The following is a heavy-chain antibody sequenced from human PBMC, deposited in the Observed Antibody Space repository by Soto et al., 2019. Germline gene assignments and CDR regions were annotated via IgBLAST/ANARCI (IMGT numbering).Heavy chain of an antibody. CDR2: ISGRGGST. V-gene: IGHV3-23*01. CDR1: GFTFSSYA. D-gene: IGHD3-10*01. CDR3: AKERDSYYGSGSYQGNWYFEL. J-gene: IGHJ2*01. Sequence: EVQLLESGGGLVQPGGSLRLSCAASGFTFSSYAMTWVRQAPGKGLEWVSTISGRGGSTYYADSVRGRFTISRDNSKNTLDLQMNRLSAEDTAVYYCAKERDSYYGSGSYQGNWYFELWGRGTLVTVSS.